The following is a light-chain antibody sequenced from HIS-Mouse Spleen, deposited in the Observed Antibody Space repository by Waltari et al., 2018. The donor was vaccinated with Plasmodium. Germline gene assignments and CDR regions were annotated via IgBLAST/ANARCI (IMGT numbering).Light chain of an antibody. CDR3: QQYDNLPLT. Sequence: DLQITQSPSALSASVGDRVTITCQASQDISNYLNWYHQKPGKAPKLLIYDASNLETGVPSRFSGSGSGTDFTFTISSLQPEDIATYYCQQYDNLPLTFGGGTKVEIK. CDR1: QDISNY. CDR2: DAS. J-gene: IGKJ4*01. V-gene: IGKV1-33*01.